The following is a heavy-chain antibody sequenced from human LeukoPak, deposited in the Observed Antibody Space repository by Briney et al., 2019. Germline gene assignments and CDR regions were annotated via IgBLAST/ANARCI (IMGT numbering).Heavy chain of an antibody. CDR1: GGTFSSYA. CDR3: ARLWVKYCSGGSCYDGMDV. J-gene: IGHJ6*02. D-gene: IGHD2-15*01. V-gene: IGHV1-69*01. Sequence: ASVKVSCKASGGTFSSYAISWVRQAPGQGLEWMGGIIPIFGTANYAQKFQGRVTITADESTSTAYMELSSLRSEDTAVYYCARLWVKYCSGGSCYDGMDVWGQGTTVTVSS. CDR2: IIPIFGTA.